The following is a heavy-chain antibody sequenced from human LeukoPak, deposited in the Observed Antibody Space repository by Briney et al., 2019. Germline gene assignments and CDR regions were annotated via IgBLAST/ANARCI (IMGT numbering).Heavy chain of an antibody. V-gene: IGHV4-59*01. CDR3: ARTIAVAGTNYFDY. J-gene: IGHJ4*02. D-gene: IGHD6-19*01. Sequence: KTSETLSLTCTVSGSSISSYYWSWIRQPPGKGLEWIGYIYYSGSTNYNPSLKSRVTISVNTSKNQFSLKLSSVTAADTAVYYCARTIAVAGTNYFDYWGQGTLVAVSS. CDR1: GSSISSYY. CDR2: IYYSGST.